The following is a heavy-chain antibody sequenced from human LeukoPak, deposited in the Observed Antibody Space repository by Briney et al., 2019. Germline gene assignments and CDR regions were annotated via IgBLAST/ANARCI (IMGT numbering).Heavy chain of an antibody. CDR1: GFIFSDYY. CDR3: ARGRGSLDY. D-gene: IGHD6-25*01. V-gene: IGHV3-7*04. Sequence: GGSLRLSCAASGFIFSDYYMTWIRQAPGKGLEWVANIKQDGSAKYTLDSVKGRFTISRDNAKNSLYLQMNSLRAEDTAIYYCARGRGSLDYWGQGALVTVSS. J-gene: IGHJ4*02. CDR2: IKQDGSAK.